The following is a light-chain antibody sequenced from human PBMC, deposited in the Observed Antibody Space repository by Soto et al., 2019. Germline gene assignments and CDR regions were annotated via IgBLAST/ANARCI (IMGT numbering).Light chain of an antibody. Sequence: EIFLTQSPDTLSLSPGERATLSCRASQSVTNYIAWYQQRPGQAPRLLIYGASSRATGIPDRFSGSGSGTDFTLTISRLEPEDFAVYYCQQYGSSPRTFGQGTKV. CDR3: QQYGSSPRT. V-gene: IGKV3-20*01. J-gene: IGKJ1*01. CDR2: GAS. CDR1: QSVTNY.